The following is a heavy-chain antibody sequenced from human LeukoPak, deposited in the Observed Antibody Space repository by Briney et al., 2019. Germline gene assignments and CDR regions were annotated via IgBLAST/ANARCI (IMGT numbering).Heavy chain of an antibody. V-gene: IGHV3-73*01. Sequence: GGSLRLSCAASGFTFSGSAMHWVRQASGKGLEWVGRIRSAANSYATAYAASVKGRFTISRDDSKNTAYLQMNSLRIEDTAVYYCSRLVETAMDDWGQGTLVTVSS. CDR1: GFTFSGSA. CDR2: IRSAANSYAT. J-gene: IGHJ4*02. D-gene: IGHD5-18*01. CDR3: SRLVETAMDD.